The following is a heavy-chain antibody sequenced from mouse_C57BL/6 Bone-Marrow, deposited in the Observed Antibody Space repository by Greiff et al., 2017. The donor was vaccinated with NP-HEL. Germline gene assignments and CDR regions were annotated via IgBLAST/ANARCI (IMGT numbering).Heavy chain of an antibody. Sequence: QVQLQQPGTELVKPGASVKLSCKASGYTFTSYWMHWVKQRPGQGLEWIGNINPSNGGTNYNEKFKSKATLTVDKSSSTAYMQLSSLTSEDSAVYYGARGRYYYGSSPAWFAYWGQGTLVTVSA. CDR2: INPSNGGT. V-gene: IGHV1-53*01. CDR3: ARGRYYYGSSPAWFAY. CDR1: GYTFTSYW. D-gene: IGHD1-1*01. J-gene: IGHJ3*01.